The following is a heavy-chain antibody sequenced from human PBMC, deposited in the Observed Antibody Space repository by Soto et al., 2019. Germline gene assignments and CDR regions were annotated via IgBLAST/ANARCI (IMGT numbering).Heavy chain of an antibody. CDR2: IIPILGIA. Sequence: QVQLVQSGAEVKKPGSSVKVSCKASGGTFSSYTISWVRQAPGQGLEWMGRIIPILGIANYAQKFQGRVTITADKSTSTAYMELSSLRSEDTAVYYCASVGALTDAFDIWGQGTMVTVSS. V-gene: IGHV1-69*02. J-gene: IGHJ3*02. CDR3: ASVGALTDAFDI. D-gene: IGHD2-15*01. CDR1: GGTFSSYT.